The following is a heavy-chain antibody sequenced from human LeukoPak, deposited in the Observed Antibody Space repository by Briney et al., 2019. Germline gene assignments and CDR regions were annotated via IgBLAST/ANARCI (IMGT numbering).Heavy chain of an antibody. V-gene: IGHV3-13*01. CDR3: AREGVGAFDI. Sequence: PGGSLRLSCAASGSTFSSYDMHWVRQATGKGLEWVSAIGTAGDTYYPGSVKGRFTISRENAKNSLYLQMNSLRAGDTAVYYCAREGVGAFDIWGQGTMITVSS. J-gene: IGHJ3*02. D-gene: IGHD2-8*01. CDR1: GSTFSSYD. CDR2: IGTAGDT.